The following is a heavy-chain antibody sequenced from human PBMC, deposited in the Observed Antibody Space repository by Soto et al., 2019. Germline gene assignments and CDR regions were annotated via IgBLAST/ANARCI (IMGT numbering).Heavy chain of an antibody. CDR1: GFTFSSCV. Sequence: EVHLLESGGGLVQPGESLRLSCGASGFTFSSCVMTWVRQAPGKGLEWVSSITNTGAGTHYADSVKGRFTISRDNSKNTMYLQMNNLRAEDTAVYYCAKGPISGRWYAADWGQGTLVTVSS. CDR2: ITNTGAGT. D-gene: IGHD6-13*01. CDR3: AKGPISGRWYAAD. V-gene: IGHV3-23*01. J-gene: IGHJ4*02.